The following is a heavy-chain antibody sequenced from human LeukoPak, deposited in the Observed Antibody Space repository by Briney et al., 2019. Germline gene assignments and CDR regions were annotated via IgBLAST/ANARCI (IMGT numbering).Heavy chain of an antibody. J-gene: IGHJ5*02. D-gene: IGHD3-9*01. V-gene: IGHV3-30*03. CDR3: TTDPRYDFLTGYPP. CDR2: ISYDGSNQ. Sequence: GGSLRLSCVASGFTFSSYGMHWVRQAPGKGLEWLAVISYDGSNQYYADSVKGRFTISRDNSKNTLYLQMNSLKTEDTAVYSCTTDPRYDFLTGYPPWGQGTLVTVSS. CDR1: GFTFSSYG.